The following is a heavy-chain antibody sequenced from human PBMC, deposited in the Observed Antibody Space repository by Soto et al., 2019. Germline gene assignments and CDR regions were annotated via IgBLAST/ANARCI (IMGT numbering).Heavy chain of an antibody. D-gene: IGHD5-12*01. Sequence: GGSLRLSCAASGFTFSSYGMHWVRQAPGKGLEWVAVIWYDGSNKYYADSVKGRFTISRDNSKNTLYLQMNSLRAEDTAVYYCARDRGDIVATIDAFDIWGQGTMVTVSS. V-gene: IGHV3-33*01. CDR2: IWYDGSNK. CDR3: ARDRGDIVATIDAFDI. J-gene: IGHJ3*02. CDR1: GFTFSSYG.